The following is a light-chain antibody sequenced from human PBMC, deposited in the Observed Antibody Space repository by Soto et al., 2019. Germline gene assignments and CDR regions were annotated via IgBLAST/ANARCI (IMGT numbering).Light chain of an antibody. CDR3: QQHYSTQWT. V-gene: IGKV4-1*01. Sequence: DIVMTESPDSLAVSLGERATINCKSSQSVLYVSNNRNYLAWYQKKPGQPPKLLISWASTRESGVPDRFSGSGCRTDFPLTISSLQAEDVAVYYCQQHYSTQWTFGQGTKVETK. CDR1: QSVLYVSNNRNY. CDR2: WAS. J-gene: IGKJ1*01.